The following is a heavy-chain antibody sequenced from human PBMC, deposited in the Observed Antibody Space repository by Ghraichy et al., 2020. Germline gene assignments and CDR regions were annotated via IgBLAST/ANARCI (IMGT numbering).Heavy chain of an antibody. CDR3: ARADYIAAPYYFDY. V-gene: IGHV4-31*03. J-gene: IGHJ4*02. CDR2: IYYSGST. CDR1: GGSISSGGYY. Sequence: SLNISCTVSGGSISSGGYYWSWIRQHPGKGLEWIGYIYYSGSTYYNPSLKSRVTISVDTSKNQFSLKLSSVTAADTAVYYCARADYIAAPYYFDYWGQGTLVTVSS. D-gene: IGHD6-6*01.